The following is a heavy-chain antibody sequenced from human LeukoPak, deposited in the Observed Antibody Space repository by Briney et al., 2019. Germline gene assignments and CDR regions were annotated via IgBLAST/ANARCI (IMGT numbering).Heavy chain of an antibody. CDR3: ARGCSGGSCQRDFAY. J-gene: IGHJ4*02. Sequence: GESLKISCKGSGYSFTSHWIGWVRQMPGKGLGWMGIIYPGDFDSRYSPSFQGQVTISADKSISTAYLQWSSLKASDTAMYYCARGCSGGSCQRDFAYWGQGTLVTVSS. D-gene: IGHD2-15*01. CDR1: GYSFTSHW. CDR2: IYPGDFDS. V-gene: IGHV5-51*01.